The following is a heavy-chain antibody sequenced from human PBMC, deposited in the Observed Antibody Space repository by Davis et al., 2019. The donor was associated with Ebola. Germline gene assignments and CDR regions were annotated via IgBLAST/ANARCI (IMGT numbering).Heavy chain of an antibody. V-gene: IGHV1-8*01. Sequence: ASVKVSCKASGYTFTSYDINWVRQATGQGLEWMGWMNPNSGNTGYSQKFQGRVTITRDTSASTAYMELSSLRSEDTAVYYCARGGYCSSTSCYRDFDYWGQGTLVTVSS. CDR1: GYTFTSYD. CDR2: MNPNSGNT. D-gene: IGHD2-2*02. CDR3: ARGGYCSSTSCYRDFDY. J-gene: IGHJ4*02.